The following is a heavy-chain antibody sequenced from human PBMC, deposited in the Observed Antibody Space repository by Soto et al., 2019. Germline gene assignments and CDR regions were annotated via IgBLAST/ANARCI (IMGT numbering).Heavy chain of an antibody. J-gene: IGHJ5*02. V-gene: IGHV2-70*04. CDR2: IDWDDDK. CDR3: ARSYIPGQQLPSGDNWFDP. Sequence: SGPTLVNPTQTLTLTCTFSGFSLSTSGMRVSWIRQPPGKALEWLARIDWDDDKFYSTSLKTRLTISKDTSKNQVVLTMTNMDPVDTATYYCARSYIPGQQLPSGDNWFDPWGQGTLVTVSS. CDR1: GFSLSTSGMR. D-gene: IGHD6-13*01.